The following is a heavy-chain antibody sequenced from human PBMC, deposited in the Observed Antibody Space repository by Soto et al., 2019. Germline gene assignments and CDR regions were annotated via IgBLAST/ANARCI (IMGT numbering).Heavy chain of an antibody. CDR3: ARGSAYSDYDLEY. Sequence: PPGTLSLTCIVSGGSISSYYWSWIRQPPGKGLEWSGYIYYSGSTNYNPSRKSRVTISVDTSKNQFSLKLSSVTAADTAVYYCARGSAYSDYDLEYWGQGTVVTVSS. CDR1: GGSISSYY. D-gene: IGHD4-17*01. V-gene: IGHV4-59*01. J-gene: IGHJ4*02. CDR2: IYYSGST.